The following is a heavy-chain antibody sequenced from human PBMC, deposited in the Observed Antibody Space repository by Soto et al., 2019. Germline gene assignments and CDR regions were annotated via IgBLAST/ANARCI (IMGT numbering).Heavy chain of an antibody. CDR1: GFTFSSYG. CDR2: IWYDGSNK. J-gene: IGHJ4*02. D-gene: IGHD2-15*01. CDR3: ARDGYGGNPDY. Sequence: QVQLVESGGGVVQPGRSLRLSCAASGFTFSSYGMHWVRQAPGXGLESVAVIWYDGSNKYYAVXXKGRXTISRDNSKNTXXXXXXXXXXXXTAVYYCARDGYGGNPDYWGQGTLVTVSS. V-gene: IGHV3-33*01.